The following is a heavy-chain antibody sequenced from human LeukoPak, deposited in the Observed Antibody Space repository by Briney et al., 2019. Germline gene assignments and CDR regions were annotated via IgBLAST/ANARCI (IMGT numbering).Heavy chain of an antibody. CDR3: ARAPLFGERSNVFDY. V-gene: IGHV1-3*01. Sequence: GASVKVSCKASGYTFTSYAMHWVRQAPGRRLEWMGWINAGNGNTKYSQKFQGRVTITRDTSASTAYMELSSLRSEDTAVYYCARAPLFGERSNVFDYWGQGTLVTVSS. CDR1: GYTFTSYA. CDR2: INAGNGNT. J-gene: IGHJ4*02. D-gene: IGHD3-10*01.